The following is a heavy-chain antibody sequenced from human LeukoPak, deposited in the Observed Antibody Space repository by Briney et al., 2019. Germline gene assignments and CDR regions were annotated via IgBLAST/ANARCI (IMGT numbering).Heavy chain of an antibody. Sequence: ASVKVSCKASGYTFTNYYLHWVRQAPGQGLEWMGIIHPSGGSTAYAQKFQGRVTMTRDTSTSTYYMELSSLRSEDTAVYYCARDSTTSSLADPWGQGTLVTVSS. CDR3: ARDSTTSSLADP. CDR2: IHPSGGST. D-gene: IGHD2-2*01. J-gene: IGHJ5*02. CDR1: GYTFTNYY. V-gene: IGHV1-46*01.